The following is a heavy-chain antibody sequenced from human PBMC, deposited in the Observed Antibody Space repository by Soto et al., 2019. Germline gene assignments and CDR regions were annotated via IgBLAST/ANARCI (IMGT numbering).Heavy chain of an antibody. V-gene: IGHV3-30*04. Sequence: PGGSLRLSCAASGFTFSRYAIHWARQAPGKGLEWVAVISRDGTNKYYVDSVKGRFTISRDNSRNTLYLQMNSLRHEDAAVYYCARSRSGAVADSFDFWGPGT. CDR2: ISRDGTNK. J-gene: IGHJ4*02. CDR3: ARSRSGAVADSFDF. D-gene: IGHD3-10*01. CDR1: GFTFSRYA.